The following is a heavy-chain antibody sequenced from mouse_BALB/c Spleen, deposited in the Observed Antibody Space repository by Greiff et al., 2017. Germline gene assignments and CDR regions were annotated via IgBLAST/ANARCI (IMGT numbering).Heavy chain of an antibody. D-gene: IGHD2-1*01. V-gene: IGHV5-4*02. CDR3: AGGNYDVDY. J-gene: IGHJ2*01. Sequence: EVKLMESGGGLVKPGGSLKLSCAASGFTFSDYYMYWVRQTPEKRLEWVATISDGGSYTYYPDSVKGRFTISRDNAKNHLYLQMSSLKSEDTAMYYCAGGNYDVDYWGQGTTLTVSS. CDR1: GFTFSDYY. CDR2: ISDGGSYT.